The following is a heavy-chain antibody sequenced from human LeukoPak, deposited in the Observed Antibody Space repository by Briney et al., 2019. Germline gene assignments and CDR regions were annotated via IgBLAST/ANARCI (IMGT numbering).Heavy chain of an antibody. D-gene: IGHD2-2*01. CDR2: INPNSGGT. Sequence: ASVKVSCKASGYIFTGYYMHWVRQAPGQGLEWMGWINPNSGGTNYAQKFQGRVTMTRDTSISTAYMELSRLRSDDTAVYYCARGPQRGPYQPLLEWLPCGDYWGQGTLVTVSS. J-gene: IGHJ4*02. CDR3: ARGPQRGPYQPLLEWLPCGDY. CDR1: GYIFTGYY. V-gene: IGHV1-2*02.